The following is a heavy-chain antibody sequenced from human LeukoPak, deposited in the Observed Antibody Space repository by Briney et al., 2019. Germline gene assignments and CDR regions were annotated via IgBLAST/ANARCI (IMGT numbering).Heavy chain of an antibody. CDR3: ARDNWGRTDY. Sequence: GGSLRLSCAASGLTFSSSWMSWVRHAPGKGLEWVANIKQDGSEKYYVDSVKGRFTISRDNAKNSLYLQMNSLRAEDTAVYYCARDNWGRTDYWGQGTLVTVSS. J-gene: IGHJ4*02. CDR1: GLTFSSSW. CDR2: IKQDGSEK. V-gene: IGHV3-7*01. D-gene: IGHD7-27*01.